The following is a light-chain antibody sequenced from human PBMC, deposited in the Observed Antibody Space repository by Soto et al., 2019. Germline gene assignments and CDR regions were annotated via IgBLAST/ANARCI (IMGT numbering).Light chain of an antibody. Sequence: DIQMTQSPSTLSASVGDRVTITCRSSQSISSGLAWYQQKPGKAPKVLIYKASSLESGVPSRFSGSGSGTDVTLTISSLQPDDFATYYCQQYDSYPYTFGQGTKLEIK. CDR2: KAS. CDR1: QSISSG. V-gene: IGKV1-5*03. CDR3: QQYDSYPYT. J-gene: IGKJ2*01.